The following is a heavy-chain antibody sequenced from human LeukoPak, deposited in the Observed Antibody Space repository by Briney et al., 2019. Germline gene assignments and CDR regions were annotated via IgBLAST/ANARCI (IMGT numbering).Heavy chain of an antibody. Sequence: SETLSLTCTVSGGSIGSDYWTWIRQPPGKGLEYIGYIYYTGGTNYNPSLKGRVTISVDTSKNQFSLKLSPVTAADTAVYFCAKYGNSGWVIDNWGQGTLVTVSS. CDR3: AKYGNSGWVIDN. V-gene: IGHV4-59*08. D-gene: IGHD6-19*01. CDR1: GGSIGSDY. J-gene: IGHJ4*02. CDR2: IYYTGGT.